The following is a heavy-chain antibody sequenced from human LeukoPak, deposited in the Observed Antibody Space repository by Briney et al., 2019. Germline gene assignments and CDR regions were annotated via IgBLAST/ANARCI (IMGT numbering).Heavy chain of an antibody. CDR2: INPNSGGT. J-gene: IGHJ4*02. CDR3: ARGMVGVALGDFDY. D-gene: IGHD2-15*01. CDR1: GYTFTGYY. Sequence: GASVKVSCKASGYTFTGYYMHWVRQAPGQGLERMGWINPNSGGTNYAQKFQGRVTMTRDTSIRTAYMELSRLRFDDTAVYYCARGMVGVALGDFDYWGQGTLVTVSS. V-gene: IGHV1-2*02.